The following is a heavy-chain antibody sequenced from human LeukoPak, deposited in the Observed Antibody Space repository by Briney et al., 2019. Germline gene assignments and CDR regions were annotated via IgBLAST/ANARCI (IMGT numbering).Heavy chain of an antibody. CDR2: TSSDLNVK. CDR1: GFTFRNYV. D-gene: IGHD3-10*01. J-gene: IGHJ4*02. V-gene: IGHV3-30-3*01. CDR3: AREGYYGSGSPPSLYFDY. Sequence: GGSLRLSCAASGFTFRNYVIHWVRQAPGKGLEWVAVTSSDLNVKLYADSVKGRFTISRDNPRSTLYLQMNSLRPEDTAIYYCAREGYYGSGSPPSLYFDYWGQGTLVTVSS.